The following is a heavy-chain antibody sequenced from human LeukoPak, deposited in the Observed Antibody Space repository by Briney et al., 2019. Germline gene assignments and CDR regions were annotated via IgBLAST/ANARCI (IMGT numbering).Heavy chain of an antibody. CDR2: INPNSGGT. V-gene: IGHV1-2*02. CDR3: ARGGYYDNNYFDY. CDR1: GYTVTGYY. Sequence: SVKVSCKASGYTVTGYYMHWVRQAPRQGLERMGWINPNSGGTNYAQKFQGRVAVTRDPSISTAYMELSRLRSEDTAVYYCARGGYYDNNYFDYWGQGTLVTVSS. D-gene: IGHD3-22*01. J-gene: IGHJ4*02.